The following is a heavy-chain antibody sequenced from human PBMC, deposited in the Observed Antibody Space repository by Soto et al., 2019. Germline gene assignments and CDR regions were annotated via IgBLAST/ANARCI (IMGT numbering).Heavy chain of an antibody. CDR3: AKDLDPGPPYYYYMDV. CDR2: ISSDDSGTSST. J-gene: IGHJ6*03. CDR1: GFTLSAYW. V-gene: IGHV3-74*01. Sequence: GGSLRLSCVASGFTLSAYWMHWVRQAPGKGLVWLARISSDDSGTSSTSYADSVKGRFTISRDNSKNTLYLQMNSLRAEDTAVYYCAKDLDPGPPYYYYMDVWGKGTTVTVSS.